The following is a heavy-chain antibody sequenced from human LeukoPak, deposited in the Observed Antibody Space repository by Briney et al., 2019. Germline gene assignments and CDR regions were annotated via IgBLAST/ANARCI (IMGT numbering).Heavy chain of an antibody. Sequence: RGSLRLSCAASGFTFSPLGMNWVRQAPGRGLEWVSYISSGSSTTYYADSVKGRSTISRDNAKNSLYLQVNSLRDEDTAVYYCARGRGLTLSYHYFDYWGQGTLVTVSS. J-gene: IGHJ4*02. CDR2: ISSGSSTT. D-gene: IGHD3-10*01. CDR3: ARGRGLTLSYHYFDY. CDR1: GFTFSPLG. V-gene: IGHV3-48*02.